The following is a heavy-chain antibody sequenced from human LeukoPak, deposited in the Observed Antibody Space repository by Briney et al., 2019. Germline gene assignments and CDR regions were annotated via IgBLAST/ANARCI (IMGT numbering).Heavy chain of an antibody. CDR2: IYHSGST. CDR3: ASAIVSASFDI. Sequence: SETLSLTCSVSGYSISSGYYWGWIRQPPGEGLEWIGSIYHSGSTSYNPSLKSRATISVDTSKNQFSLKLSSVTAARTAVSYCASAIVSASFDIWGQRTMVTVSS. V-gene: IGHV4-38-2*02. D-gene: IGHD6-25*01. CDR1: GYSISSGYY. J-gene: IGHJ3*02.